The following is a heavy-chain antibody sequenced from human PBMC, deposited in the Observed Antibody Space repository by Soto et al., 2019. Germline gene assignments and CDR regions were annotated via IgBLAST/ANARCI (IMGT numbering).Heavy chain of an antibody. D-gene: IGHD3-22*01. Sequence: PSETLSLTCTVSGGSISSGGYYWSWIRQHPGKGLEWIGYIYYSGSTYYNPSLKSRVTISVDTSKNQFSLKLSSVTAADTAVYFCARGGDGSGYYYASDYWGQGTLVTVSS. CDR2: IYYSGST. CDR1: GGSISSGGYY. J-gene: IGHJ4*02. CDR3: ARGGDGSGYYYASDY. V-gene: IGHV4-31*03.